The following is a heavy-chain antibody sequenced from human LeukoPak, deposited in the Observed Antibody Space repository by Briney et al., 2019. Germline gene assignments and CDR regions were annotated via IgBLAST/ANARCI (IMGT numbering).Heavy chain of an antibody. J-gene: IGHJ6*02. CDR2: IYYSGST. Sequence: PSETLSLTCTVSGGSISSYYWSWIRQPPGAGLEWIGYIYYSGSTNYNPSLKSRVTISVDTSKNQFSLKLSSVTAADTAVYYCARDKGSGYYYYGMDVWGQGTTVTVSS. D-gene: IGHD6-19*01. CDR1: GGSISSYY. V-gene: IGHV4-59*01. CDR3: ARDKGSGYYYYGMDV.